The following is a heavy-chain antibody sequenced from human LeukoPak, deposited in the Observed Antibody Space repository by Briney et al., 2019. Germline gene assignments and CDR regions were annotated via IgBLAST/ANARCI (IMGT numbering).Heavy chain of an antibody. D-gene: IGHD2-15*01. CDR1: GGSISSSSYY. CDR3: AREIETVLIYCSGGSCYSRWFDP. V-gene: IGHV4-39*07. J-gene: IGHJ5*02. Sequence: TPSETLSLTCTVSGGSISSSSYYWGWIRQPPGKGLEWIGSIYYSGSTYYNPSLKSRVTISVDTSKNQFSLKLSSVTAADTAVYYCAREIETVLIYCSGGSCYSRWFDPWGQGTLVTVSS. CDR2: IYYSGST.